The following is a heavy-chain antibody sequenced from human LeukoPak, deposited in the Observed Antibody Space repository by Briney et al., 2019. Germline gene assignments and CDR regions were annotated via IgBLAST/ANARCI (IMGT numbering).Heavy chain of an antibody. D-gene: IGHD2-8*01. CDR2: IYYSGST. Sequence: SETLSLTCTVSGGSISSSSYYWGWIRQPPGKGLEWIGSIYYSGSTYYNPSLKSRVTISVDTSKNQFSLKLSSVTAADTAVYYCATRRVVLMVYAILEFPERGFDSWGQGTLVTVSS. CDR1: GGSISSSSYY. J-gene: IGHJ5*01. CDR3: ATRRVVLMVYAILEFPERGFDS. V-gene: IGHV4-39*01.